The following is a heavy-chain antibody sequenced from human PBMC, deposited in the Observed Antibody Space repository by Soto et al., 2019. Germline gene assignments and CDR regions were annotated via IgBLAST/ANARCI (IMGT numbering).Heavy chain of an antibody. Sequence: GGSLRLSCAASGFTFSSYGMHWVRQAPGKGLEWVAVIWYDGSNKYYADSVKGRFTISRDNSKNTLYLQMNSLRAEDTAVYYCARDLAPEPCTNGVCQTYYYGMDVWGQGTTVTVSS. CDR3: ARDLAPEPCTNGVCQTYYYGMDV. CDR2: IWYDGSNK. CDR1: GFTFSSYG. D-gene: IGHD2-8*01. J-gene: IGHJ6*02. V-gene: IGHV3-33*01.